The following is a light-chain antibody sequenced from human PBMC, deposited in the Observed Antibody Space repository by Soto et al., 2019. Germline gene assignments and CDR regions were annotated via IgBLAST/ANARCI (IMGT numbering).Light chain of an antibody. V-gene: IGKV1-39*01. CDR2: AAS. CDR1: HNINTY. CDR3: QQRSDWLPIT. J-gene: IGKJ5*01. Sequence: DIQMTQSPSSLSASVGDRVAITCRASHNINTYLNWYQQRPGKAPRLLIYAASSVQGGVPSRFSGSGSGTDFTLTISSLEPEDFAVYYCQQRSDWLPITFGQGTRLEIK.